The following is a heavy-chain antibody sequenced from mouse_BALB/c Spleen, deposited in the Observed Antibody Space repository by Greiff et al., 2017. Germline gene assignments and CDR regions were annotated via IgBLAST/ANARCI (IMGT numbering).Heavy chain of an antibody. CDR2: IYPGGGYT. CDR1: GYTFTNYW. V-gene: IGHV1-63*02. D-gene: IGHD1-1*01. Sequence: VQVVESGAELVRPGTSVKMSCKAAGYTFTNYWIGWVKQRPGHGLEWIGDIYPGGGYTNYNEKFKGKATLTADTSSSTAYMQLSSLTSEDSAIYYCAREDYYGSSDYAMDYWGQGTSVTVSS. CDR3: AREDYYGSSDYAMDY. J-gene: IGHJ4*01.